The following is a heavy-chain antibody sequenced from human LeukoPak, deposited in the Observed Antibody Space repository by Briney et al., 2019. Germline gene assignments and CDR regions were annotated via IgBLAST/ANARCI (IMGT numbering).Heavy chain of an antibody. CDR1: GGSISSSNW. CDR2: IYHSGST. V-gene: IGHV4-4*02. Sequence: PSGTLSLTCAVSGGSISSSNWWSWVRQPPGKGLEWIGEIYHSGSTNYNPFLKSRVTISVDKSKNQFSLKLSSVTAADTAVYYCARVYYYDSSGYYPFDYWGQGTLVTVSS. D-gene: IGHD3-22*01. CDR3: ARVYYYDSSGYYPFDY. J-gene: IGHJ4*02.